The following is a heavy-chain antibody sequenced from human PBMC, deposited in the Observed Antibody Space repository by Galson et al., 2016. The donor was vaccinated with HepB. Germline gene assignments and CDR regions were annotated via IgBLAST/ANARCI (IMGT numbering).Heavy chain of an antibody. J-gene: IGHJ6*02. CDR3: ARDKGPGIAVAADFLGSYGMDV. CDR1: GFTFSTYA. CDR2: IAFAGTNT. Sequence: SLRLSCAASGFTFSTYAMQWVRQAPGKGLVWVAVIAFAGTNTYHADSEKGQFTISRDNSRNTLYLQMSSLRVEDTAVYYCARDKGPGIAVAADFLGSYGMDVWGQGTTVTVSS. V-gene: IGHV3-30-3*01. D-gene: IGHD6-19*01.